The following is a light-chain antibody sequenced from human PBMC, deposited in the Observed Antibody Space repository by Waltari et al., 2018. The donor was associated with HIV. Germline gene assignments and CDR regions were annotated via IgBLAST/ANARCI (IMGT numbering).Light chain of an antibody. J-gene: IGLJ1*01. CDR2: RDT. CDR3: QSADNSGTYV. V-gene: IGLV3-25*03. CDR1: ALPKKY. Sequence: SYELTQPPSVSVSPGQTARITCSGAALPKKYAYWYQQKPGQAPVMVRYRDTERPSGSPERFSGSSSGTTVTLTISGVQAEDEADYYCQSADNSGTYVFGTETKVTVL.